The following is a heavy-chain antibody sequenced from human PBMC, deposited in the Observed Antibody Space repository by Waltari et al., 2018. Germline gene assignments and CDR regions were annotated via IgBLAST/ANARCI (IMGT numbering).Heavy chain of an antibody. Sequence: QVQLVQSGAEVKKPGASVKVSCKVSGYTLNELSMHWVRQAPGKGLEWMGGFDPEDGETIYAHNFQGRCTMTEDKSTDTDYMELSSLRSEDMAVYYCARDAVGATSADAFDIWGQGTMVTVSS. D-gene: IGHD1-26*01. CDR2: FDPEDGET. J-gene: IGHJ3*02. V-gene: IGHV1-24*01. CDR1: GYTLNELS. CDR3: ARDAVGATSADAFDI.